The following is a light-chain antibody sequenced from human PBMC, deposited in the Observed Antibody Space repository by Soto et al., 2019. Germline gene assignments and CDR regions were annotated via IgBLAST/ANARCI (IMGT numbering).Light chain of an antibody. CDR1: ERVSTN. CDR2: SAS. V-gene: IGKV3-15*01. CDR3: QQYNNLPPT. J-gene: IGKJ1*01. Sequence: DMVMTQSPVTLSVSPGEGATLSCRSSERVSTNLAWYQQTPGQAPRLLIYSASRRPTDIPVRFSGSGSGAEFTLTISSLQSEDFAIYYCQQYNNLPPTFGQGT.